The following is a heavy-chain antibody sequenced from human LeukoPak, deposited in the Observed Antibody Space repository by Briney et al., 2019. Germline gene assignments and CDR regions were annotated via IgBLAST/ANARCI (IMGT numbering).Heavy chain of an antibody. V-gene: IGHV3-30-3*01. J-gene: IGHJ5*02. CDR3: ARAAIVPQLPGNWFDP. CDR2: ISYDGSNK. CDR1: GFTFSGYA. Sequence: PGGSLRLSCAASGFTFSGYAMHWVRQAPGKGLEWVAVISYDGSNKYYADSVKGRFTISRDNSKNTLYLQMNSLRAEDTAVYYCARAAIVPQLPGNWFDPWGQGTLVTVSS. D-gene: IGHD2-2*01.